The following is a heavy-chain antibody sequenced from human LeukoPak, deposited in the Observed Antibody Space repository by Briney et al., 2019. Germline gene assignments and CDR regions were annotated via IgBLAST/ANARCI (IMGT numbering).Heavy chain of an antibody. CDR1: GFTFSSYV. D-gene: IGHD5-24*01. CDR2: ISYDGSNE. J-gene: IGHJ4*02. V-gene: IGHV3-30*04. Sequence: PGGSLRLSSAASGFTFSSYVMHWVRQAPGKGLEWVAIISYDGSNEYYADSVKGRFTISRDNSKNTLYLQMNSLRAADTAVYYCARDFLSRDGFNEEAPGYWGQGTLVTVSS. CDR3: ARDFLSRDGFNEEAPGY.